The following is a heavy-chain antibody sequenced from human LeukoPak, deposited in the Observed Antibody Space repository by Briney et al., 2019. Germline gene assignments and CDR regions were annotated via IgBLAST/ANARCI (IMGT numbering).Heavy chain of an antibody. V-gene: IGHV1-2*02. CDR1: GYTFTGYY. J-gene: IGHJ4*02. CDR2: INPNSGGT. D-gene: IGHD1-26*01. CDR3: ARIMDSGPDFFDY. Sequence: ASVKVSCKASGYTFTGYYMHWVRQAPGQGLEWMGWINPNSGGTNYAQKFQGRVTMTRDTSISTAYMELSRLRSDDTAVYYCARIMDSGPDFFDYWGLGTLVTVSS.